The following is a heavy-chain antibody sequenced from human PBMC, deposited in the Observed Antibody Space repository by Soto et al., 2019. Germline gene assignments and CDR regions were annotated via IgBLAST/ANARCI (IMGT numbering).Heavy chain of an antibody. D-gene: IGHD3-3*01. Sequence: SETLSLTCTVSGGSISSSSYYWGWIRQPPGKGLEWIGSIYYSGSTYYNPSLKSRVTISVDTSKNQFSLKLSPVTAADTAVYYCARHNPTSKTGIFAWGQGTLVTVSS. CDR1: GGSISSSSYY. V-gene: IGHV4-39*01. CDR2: IYYSGST. CDR3: ARHNPTSKTGIFA. J-gene: IGHJ5*02.